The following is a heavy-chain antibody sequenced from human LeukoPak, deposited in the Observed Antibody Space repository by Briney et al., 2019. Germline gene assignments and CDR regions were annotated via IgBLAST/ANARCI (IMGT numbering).Heavy chain of an antibody. CDR2: ISYDGSNK. Sequence: GGSLRLSCAASGFTFSSYAMPWVRQAPGKGLEWVAVISYDGSNKYYADSVKGRFTISRDNSKNTLYLQMNSLRAEDTAVYYCLFPIYDSRIHWGQGTLVTVSS. CDR3: LFPIYDSRIH. V-gene: IGHV3-30-3*01. J-gene: IGHJ4*02. CDR1: GFTFSSYA. D-gene: IGHD3-22*01.